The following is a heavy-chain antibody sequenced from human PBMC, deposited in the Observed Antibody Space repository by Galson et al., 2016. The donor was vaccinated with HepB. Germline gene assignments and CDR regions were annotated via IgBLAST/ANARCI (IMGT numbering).Heavy chain of an antibody. D-gene: IGHD6-19*01. CDR3: VAGSGWLPDY. CDR1: GFSISDYW. J-gene: IGHJ4*02. V-gene: IGHV3-7*02. Sequence: SLRLSCAGSGFSISDYWMNWVRQGPGKGLEWVANIKRDGSEEYYLDSVRGRFTISRDNAKNSVYLQMNRLRGEDTAVYYCVAGSGWLPDYWGQGALVTVSS. CDR2: IKRDGSEE.